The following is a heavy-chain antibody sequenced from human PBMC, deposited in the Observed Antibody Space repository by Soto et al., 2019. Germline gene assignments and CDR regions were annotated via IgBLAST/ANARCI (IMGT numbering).Heavy chain of an antibody. D-gene: IGHD3-3*01. CDR1: GYTFTSYD. CDR2: MNPNSGNT. Sequence: ASVKVSCKASGYTFTSYDINWVRQATGQGLEWMGWMNPNSGNTGYAQKFQGRVTMTRNTSISTAYMELSSLRSEDTAVYYCARGLTILGVVTPYDYYAMDVWVQGTTVTVSS. J-gene: IGHJ6*02. V-gene: IGHV1-8*01. CDR3: ARGLTILGVVTPYDYYAMDV.